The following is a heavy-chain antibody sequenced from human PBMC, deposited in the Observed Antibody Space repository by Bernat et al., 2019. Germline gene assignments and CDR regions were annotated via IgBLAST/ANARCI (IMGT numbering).Heavy chain of an antibody. CDR3: ARGGVNGGIGTGRDRGGGH. J-gene: IGHJ4*02. V-gene: IGHV3-7*03. Sequence: EVQLVESGGGLVQPGGSLRLSCAASGFTFSSYWMSWVRQAPEKGLEGVANINRDGSGKYYVDFVKGRFTISRDNAKNSLYLQMNSLKTEETAVYYCARGGVNGGIGTGRDRGGGHWGQGTLVTVSS. CDR2: INRDGSGK. D-gene: IGHD4-23*01. CDR1: GFTFSSYW.